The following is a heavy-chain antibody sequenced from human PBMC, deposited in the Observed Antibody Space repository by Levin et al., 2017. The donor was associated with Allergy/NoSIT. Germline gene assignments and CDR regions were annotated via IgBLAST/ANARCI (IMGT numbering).Heavy chain of an antibody. D-gene: IGHD6-13*01. CDR2: VYYNGGA. CDR1: GDPIGTGDYY. J-gene: IGHJ4*03. V-gene: IGHV4-30-4*01. Sequence: SETLSLTCTVSGDPIGTGDYYWSWIRQAPGKGLEWMGYVYYNGGAYSNPSLKSRVSKSIDLSKNEFYLKLTSLTAADTAVYYCAREGYVSYFDSWGPGLRVTVSS. CDR3: AREGYVSYFDS.